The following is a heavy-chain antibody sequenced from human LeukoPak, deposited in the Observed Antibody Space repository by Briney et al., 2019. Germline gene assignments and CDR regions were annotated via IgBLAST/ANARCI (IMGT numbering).Heavy chain of an antibody. Sequence: PSETLSLTCAVSGGSIVSRDWWTWDRQPPGKGLEWIGDIFHSGGANYNLSLRSRLTLSVDTSKNQFSLKLSSVTAADTAVYYCARRGDYFDYRGQGTLVTVSS. J-gene: IGHJ4*02. CDR1: GGSIVSRDW. CDR3: ARRGDYFDY. V-gene: IGHV4/OR15-8*01. CDR2: IFHSGGA.